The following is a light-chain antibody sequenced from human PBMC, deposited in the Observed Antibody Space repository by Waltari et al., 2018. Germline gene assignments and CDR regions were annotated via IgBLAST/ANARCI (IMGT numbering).Light chain of an antibody. J-gene: IGKJ1*01. CDR1: QSVSSY. CDR2: DAS. CDR3: LQYNSYSWT. Sequence: EIVLTQSPATLSLSPGERATLPCRASQSVSSYLAWYQQKPGQAPRLLIYDASNRATGIPARFSGSGSGTDFTLTISSLQPEDVGTYYCLQYNSYSWTFGHGTKVEI. V-gene: IGKV3-11*01.